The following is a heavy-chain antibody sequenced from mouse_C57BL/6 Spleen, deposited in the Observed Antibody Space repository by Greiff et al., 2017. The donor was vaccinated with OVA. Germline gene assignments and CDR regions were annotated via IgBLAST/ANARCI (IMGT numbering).Heavy chain of an antibody. Sequence: QVQLQQPGAELVKPGASVKLSCKASGYTFTSYWMQWVKQRPGQGLEWIGEIDPSDSYTHYHQKFKGKAPLKVDTAASTAYMQRSSLTSEDAAVYYGAGGYYGSSAYWGQGTLVTVSA. J-gene: IGHJ3*01. CDR3: AGGYYGSSAY. V-gene: IGHV1-50*01. CDR1: GYTFTSYW. CDR2: IDPSDSYT. D-gene: IGHD1-1*01.